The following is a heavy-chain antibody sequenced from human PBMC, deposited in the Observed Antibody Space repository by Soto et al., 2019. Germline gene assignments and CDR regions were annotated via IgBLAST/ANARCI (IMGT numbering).Heavy chain of an antibody. V-gene: IGHV3-30*18. D-gene: IGHD4-17*01. CDR1: GFTFSSYG. J-gene: IGHJ6*02. CDR2: ISYDGSNK. CDR3: AKDVYGDVPYYYGMDV. Sequence: QVQLVESGGGVVQPGRSLRLSCAASGFTFSSYGMHWVRQAPGKGLEWVAVISYDGSNKYYADSVKGRFTISRDNSENTLYLQMNSLRAEDTAVYYCAKDVYGDVPYYYGMDVWGQGTTVTVSS.